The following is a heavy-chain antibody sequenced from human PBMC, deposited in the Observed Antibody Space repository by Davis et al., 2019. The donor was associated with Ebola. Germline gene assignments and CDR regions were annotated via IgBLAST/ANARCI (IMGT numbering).Heavy chain of an antibody. V-gene: IGHV1-8*01. CDR2: MNPNSGNT. CDR3: ARNHYQLWNDYYPTVFDH. CDR1: GYTFTSYD. D-gene: IGHD3-3*01. J-gene: IGHJ4*02. Sequence: AASVKVSCKASGYTFTSYDINWVRQATGQGLAWMGWMNPNSGNTGYSQKFQGRVTMTRNTSTSTAYMELNSLRSEDTAVYYCARNHYQLWNDYYPTVFDHWGQGTLVTVSS.